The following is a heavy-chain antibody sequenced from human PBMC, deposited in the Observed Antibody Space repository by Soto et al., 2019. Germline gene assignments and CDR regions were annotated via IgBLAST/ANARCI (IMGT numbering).Heavy chain of an antibody. CDR3: AKKGYYYDSSGYYYYFDY. CDR1: GYSISSGYY. V-gene: IGHV4-38-2*01. J-gene: IGHJ4*02. CDR2: IYHSGST. Sequence: PSETLSLTCAVSGYSISSGYYWGWIRQPPGKGLEWIGSIYHSGSTYYNPSLKSRVTISVDTSKNQFSLKLSSVTAADTAVYYCAKKGYYYDSSGYYYYFDYWGQGTLVTVSS. D-gene: IGHD3-22*01.